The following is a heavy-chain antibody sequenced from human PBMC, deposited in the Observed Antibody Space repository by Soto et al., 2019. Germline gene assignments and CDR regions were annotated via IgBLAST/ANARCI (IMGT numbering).Heavy chain of an antibody. CDR2: MNPNSGNT. Sequence: ASVKVSCKASGYTFTSCDINWVRQATGQGLEWMGWMNPNSGNTGYAQKFQGRVTMTRNTSISTAYMELSSLRSEDTAVYYCARRRSNDFWSGNYYYGMDVWGQGTTVTVSS. J-gene: IGHJ6*02. CDR3: ARRRSNDFWSGNYYYGMDV. D-gene: IGHD3-3*01. CDR1: GYTFTSCD. V-gene: IGHV1-8*01.